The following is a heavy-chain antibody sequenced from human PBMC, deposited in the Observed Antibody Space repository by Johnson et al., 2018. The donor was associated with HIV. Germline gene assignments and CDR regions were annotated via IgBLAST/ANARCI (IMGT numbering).Heavy chain of an antibody. CDR2: LKSKTDGGTT. J-gene: IGHJ3*02. V-gene: IGHV3-15*01. CDR3: ATFGGGSFHAFDI. D-gene: IGHD1-26*01. Sequence: MLLVESGGGLVKPGGSLRLSCAASGFTFSNAWMSWVRQAPGKGLEWVGRLKSKTDGGTTDYAAPVKGRFTISRDNAKNSLYLQMNSLRAEDTAVYYCATFGGGSFHAFDIWGQGTMVTVSS. CDR1: GFTFSNAW.